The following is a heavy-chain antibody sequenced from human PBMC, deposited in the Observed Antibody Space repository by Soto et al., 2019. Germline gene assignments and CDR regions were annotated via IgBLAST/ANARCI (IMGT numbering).Heavy chain of an antibody. J-gene: IGHJ4*02. CDR3: ARADYDYVWGSYRYTRPFDY. D-gene: IGHD3-16*02. CDR1: GFTFSDYY. CDR2: ISSSGSTI. Sequence: QVQLVESGGGLVKPGGSLRLSCAASGFTFSDYYMSWIRQAPGKGLEWVSYISSSGSTIYYADSVKGRFTISSDNAKNSLYLQMNSLRAEDTAVYYCARADYDYVWGSYRYTRPFDYWGQGTLVTVSS. V-gene: IGHV3-11*01.